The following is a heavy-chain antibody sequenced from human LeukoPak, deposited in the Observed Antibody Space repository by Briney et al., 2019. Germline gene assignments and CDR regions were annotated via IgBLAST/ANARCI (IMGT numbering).Heavy chain of an antibody. D-gene: IGHD6-19*01. CDR2: IWSDGSNK. J-gene: IGHJ4*02. Sequence: GRSLRLSCAASGFTFSSYVMHWVRQAPGKELEWVAVIWSDGSNKYYADSVKGRFAISRDNSKNTLYLQMNTLRVEDTAVYYCARAPVAASYYFDYWGQGTLVTVSS. V-gene: IGHV3-33*01. CDR3: ARAPVAASYYFDY. CDR1: GFTFSSYV.